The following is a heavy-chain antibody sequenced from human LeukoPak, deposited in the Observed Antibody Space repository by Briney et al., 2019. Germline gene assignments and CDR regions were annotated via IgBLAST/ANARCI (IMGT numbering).Heavy chain of an antibody. CDR3: AKEERDSTGYCYDY. J-gene: IGHJ4*02. D-gene: IGHD3-22*01. CDR1: GFTFSDYY. CDR2: ISSSGSTI. V-gene: IGHV3-11*01. Sequence: GGSLRLSCAASGFTFSDYYMSWIRQAPGKGLEWVSYISSSGSTIYYADSVKGRFTISRDNAKNSLYLQMNSLRAEDTAVYYCAKEERDSTGYCYDYWGQGTLVTVSS.